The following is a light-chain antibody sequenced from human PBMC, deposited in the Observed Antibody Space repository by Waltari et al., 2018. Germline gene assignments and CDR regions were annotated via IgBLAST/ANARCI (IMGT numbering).Light chain of an antibody. CDR2: EVT. CDR3: CSYAGFGIYV. Sequence: QSGLTQPASVSGSPGQSITISCTGTSSDVGNYNLFSWYQQYPGKAPKLVVYEVTKRASGVSDRFSGSKSGNTASLTIYGLQSEDEADYYCCSYAGFGIYVFGTGTKVTVL. J-gene: IGLJ1*01. V-gene: IGLV2-23*02. CDR1: SSDVGNYNL.